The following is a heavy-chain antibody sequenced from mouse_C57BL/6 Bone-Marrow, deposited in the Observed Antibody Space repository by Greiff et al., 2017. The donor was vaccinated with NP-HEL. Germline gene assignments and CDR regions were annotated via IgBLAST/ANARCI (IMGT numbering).Heavy chain of an antibody. CDR3: ARFYYSWFAY. V-gene: IGHV1-64*01. D-gene: IGHD2-1*01. CDR1: GYTFTSYC. Sequence: QVQLQQPGPELVKPGASVKLSCKASGYTFTSYCMHWVKQRPGQGLEWIGMIHPNSGSTNYNEKFKSKATLTVDQSSSTAYMQLSSLTSEDSAVYYCARFYYSWFAYGGRGTRVTVSA. J-gene: IGHJ3*01. CDR2: IHPNSGST.